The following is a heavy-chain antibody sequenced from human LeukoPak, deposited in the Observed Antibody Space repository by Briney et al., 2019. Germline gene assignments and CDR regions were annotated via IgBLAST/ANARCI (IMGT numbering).Heavy chain of an antibody. V-gene: IGHV1-69*04. CDR2: IIPILGIA. CDR1: GGTFSSYA. CDR3: ARDRGRCSSTSCYLDAFDI. D-gene: IGHD2-2*01. Sequence: ASVKVSCKASGGTFSSYAISWVRQAPGQGLEWMGRIIPILGIANYAQKFQGRVTITADKSTSTAYMELSSLRSEDTAVYYCARDRGRCSSTSCYLDAFDIWGQGTMVTVSS. J-gene: IGHJ3*02.